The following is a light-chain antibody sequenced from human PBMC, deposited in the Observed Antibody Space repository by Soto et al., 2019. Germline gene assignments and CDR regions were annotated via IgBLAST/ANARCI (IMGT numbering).Light chain of an antibody. Sequence: EIVLTQSPGTLSFSPGERGALSCSSSQSVSNRYLSWHQQKPGQAPRLLIYGASSRATGIPDRFSGSGSGTDFTLTISRLEPEDFAVYYCQQYGSSPHTFGGGTKVDI. CDR3: QQYGSSPHT. CDR2: GAS. J-gene: IGKJ4*01. V-gene: IGKV3-20*01. CDR1: QSVSNRY.